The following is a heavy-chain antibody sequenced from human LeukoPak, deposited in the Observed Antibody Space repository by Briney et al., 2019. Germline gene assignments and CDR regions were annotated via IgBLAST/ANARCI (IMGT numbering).Heavy chain of an antibody. Sequence: ASVKVSCKASGYTFTSYGISLVRQAPGQGLEWMGWISAYNGNTNYAQKLQGRVTMTTDTSTSTAYMELRSLRSDDTAVYYCARVNTMVRGVTVRYYFDYWGQGTLVTVSS. J-gene: IGHJ4*02. CDR1: GYTFTSYG. D-gene: IGHD3-10*01. V-gene: IGHV1-18*01. CDR2: ISAYNGNT. CDR3: ARVNTMVRGVTVRYYFDY.